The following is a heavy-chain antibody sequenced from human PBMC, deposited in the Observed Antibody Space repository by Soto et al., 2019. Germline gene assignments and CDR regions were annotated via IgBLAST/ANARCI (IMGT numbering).Heavy chain of an antibody. D-gene: IGHD3-9*01. CDR2: ISDIGGST. CDR1: GFTFSSYD. V-gene: IGHV3-23*01. Sequence: PGGSLRLSCAASGFTFSSYDMTWVRQAPGKGLEWVSAISDIGGSTYYADSVKGRFTISRDNSKNTLYLQMNSLRAEDMAVYYCAKKRYFDWSGVGNWFDPWGQGTLVTVSS. CDR3: AKKRYFDWSGVGNWFDP. J-gene: IGHJ5*02.